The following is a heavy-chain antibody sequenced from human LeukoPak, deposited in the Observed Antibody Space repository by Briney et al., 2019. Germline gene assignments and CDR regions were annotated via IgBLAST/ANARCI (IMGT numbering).Heavy chain of an antibody. J-gene: IGHJ4*02. Sequence: SGGSLRLSCAASGFTFSSYGMHWVRQAPGKGLEWVAVIWYDGSNKYYADSVKGRFTISRDNSKNTLYLQMNSLRAEGTAVYYCAKDSTVTTLDYWGQGTLVTVSS. V-gene: IGHV3-33*06. CDR1: GFTFSSYG. CDR3: AKDSTVTTLDY. CDR2: IWYDGSNK. D-gene: IGHD4-17*01.